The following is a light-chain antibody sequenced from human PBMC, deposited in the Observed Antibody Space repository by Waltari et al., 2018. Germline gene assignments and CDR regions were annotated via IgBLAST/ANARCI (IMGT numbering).Light chain of an antibody. CDR3: QSADSSGAWV. CDR1: ALPKHY. Sequence: SYELTQPHSVSVSPGQTARINCSGDALPKHYAYWYQQKPGQAPVLVIYKDSERPSGIPERFSGSSSGTTVTLTISGVQTEDEADYYCQSADSSGAWVFGGGTKLTVL. J-gene: IGLJ3*02. V-gene: IGLV3-25*03. CDR2: KDS.